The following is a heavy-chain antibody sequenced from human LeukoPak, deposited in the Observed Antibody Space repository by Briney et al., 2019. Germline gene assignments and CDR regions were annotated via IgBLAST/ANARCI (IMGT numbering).Heavy chain of an antibody. J-gene: IGHJ4*02. V-gene: IGHV3-7*01. CDR1: GFTFSRYW. CDR3: ARDASRGFDN. Sequence: GGSLRLSCAPSGFTFSRYWMTWLRQAPGKGLEWVASIKDDGRQKYYVDSVKGRFTVSRDNAKASVYLQMNSLRDEDTALYYCARDASRGFDNWGQGTLVTVSS. CDR2: IKDDGRQK. D-gene: IGHD2-2*01.